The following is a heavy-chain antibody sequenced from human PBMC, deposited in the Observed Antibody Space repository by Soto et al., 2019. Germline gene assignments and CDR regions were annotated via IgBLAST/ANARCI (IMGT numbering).Heavy chain of an antibody. Sequence: EVQLVESGGGLVQPGGYLRLSCAASGFTFSSYWMSWVRQAPGKGLEWVANIKQDGSEKYYVDSVKGRFTISRDNAKNSLYLQMNSLRAADTAVYYCARERDSSGFYFDLWGRGTLVTVSS. D-gene: IGHD3-22*01. CDR3: ARERDSSGFYFDL. CDR1: GFTFSSYW. J-gene: IGHJ2*01. CDR2: IKQDGSEK. V-gene: IGHV3-7*01.